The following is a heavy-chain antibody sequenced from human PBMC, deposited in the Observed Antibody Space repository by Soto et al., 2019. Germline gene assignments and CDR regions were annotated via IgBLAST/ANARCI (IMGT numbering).Heavy chain of an antibody. J-gene: IGHJ6*02. D-gene: IGHD6-13*01. CDR1: GGSISSYY. CDR3: ARGAWLDDSSSWERAYYYGMDV. V-gene: IGHV4-59*01. CDR2: IYYSGST. Sequence: SETLSLTCTVSGGSISSYYWSWIRQPPGKGLEWIGYIYYSGSTNYNPSLKSRVTISVDTSKNQFSLKLSSVTAADTAVYYCARGAWLDDSSSWERAYYYGMDVWGQGTTVTVSS.